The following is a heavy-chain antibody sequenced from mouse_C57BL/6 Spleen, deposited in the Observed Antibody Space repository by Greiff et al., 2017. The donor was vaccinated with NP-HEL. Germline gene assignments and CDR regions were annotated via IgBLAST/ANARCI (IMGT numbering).Heavy chain of an antibody. J-gene: IGHJ1*03. CDR3: ARSGPFITTVVAPYWYFDV. CDR1: GYTFTDYY. V-gene: IGHV1-75*01. D-gene: IGHD1-1*01. CDR2: IFPGSGST. Sequence: QVHVKQSGPELVKPGASVKISCKASGYTFTDYYINWVKQRPGQGLEWIGWIFPGSGSTYYNEKFKGKATLTVDKSSSTAYMLLSSLTSEDSAVYFCARSGPFITTVVAPYWYFDVWGTGTTVTVSS.